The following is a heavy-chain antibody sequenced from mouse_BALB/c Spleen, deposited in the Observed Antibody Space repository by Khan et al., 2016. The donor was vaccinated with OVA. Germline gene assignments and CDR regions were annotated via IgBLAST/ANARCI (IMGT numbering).Heavy chain of an antibody. D-gene: IGHD2-1*01. CDR2: IYPGSGST. V-gene: IGHV1-77*01. CDR3: ARSPYCNSFAH. J-gene: IGHJ3*01. CDR1: GYTFTDYI. Sequence: QVQLQQPGPELVKPGASVKMSCKASGYTFTDYIMSWVKQRTGQGLEWIGEIYPGSGSTYYNEKFKGKATLTADKYSNTAYMHLSSLTSEDSAVYVCARSPYCNSFAHWRQGTLVTVTA.